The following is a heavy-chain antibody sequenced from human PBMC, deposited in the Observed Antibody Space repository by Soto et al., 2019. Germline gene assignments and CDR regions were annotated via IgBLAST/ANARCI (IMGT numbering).Heavy chain of an antibody. CDR1: GFTFRNFG. J-gene: IGHJ4*02. CDR2: ISNDENIK. CDR3: ARGLRSVLDY. Sequence: PVGSLRLSCVASGFTFRNFGMHWVRQAPGKGLEWVAVISNDENIKQYADSARGRFAIARDNSKNTLYLQVTSLRAEDTAIYYCARGLRSVLDYWGQGALVTVSS. V-gene: IGHV3-33*01. D-gene: IGHD6-6*01.